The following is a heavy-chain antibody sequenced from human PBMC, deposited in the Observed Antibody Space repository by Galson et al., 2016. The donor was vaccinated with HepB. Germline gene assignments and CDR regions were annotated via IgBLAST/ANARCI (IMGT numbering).Heavy chain of an antibody. CDR3: ARECQQLYYFDY. D-gene: IGHD6-13*01. J-gene: IGHJ4*02. CDR2: TYYRSKWYN. Sequence: CAISGDSVSSDSAAWNWNRQSPSRGLEWLGRTYYRSKWYNDYAVSVKSRITINPDTSKNQFALQLNSVTHEDAAVYYCARECQQLYYFDYCAQGTLVTVSS. V-gene: IGHV6-1*01. CDR1: GDSVSSDSAA.